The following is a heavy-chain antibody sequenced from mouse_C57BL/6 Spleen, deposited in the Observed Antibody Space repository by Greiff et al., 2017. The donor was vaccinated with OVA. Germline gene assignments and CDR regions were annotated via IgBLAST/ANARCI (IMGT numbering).Heavy chain of an antibody. J-gene: IGHJ3*01. CDR1: GFTFSSYG. CDR2: ISSGGSYT. V-gene: IGHV5-6*01. CDR3: ARQGTTVVEKAWFAY. Sequence: EVQGVESGGDLVKPGGSLKLSCAASGFTFSSYGMSWVRQTPDKRLEWVATISSGGSYTYYPDSVKGRFTISRDNAKNTLYLQMSSLKSEDTAMYYCARQGTTVVEKAWFAYWGQGTLVTVSA. D-gene: IGHD1-1*01.